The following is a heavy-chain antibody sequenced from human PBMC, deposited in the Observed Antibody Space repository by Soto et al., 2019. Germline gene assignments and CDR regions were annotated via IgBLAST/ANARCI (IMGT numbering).Heavy chain of an antibody. J-gene: IGHJ5*02. Sequence: GGSLRLSCAASGFTFDDYAMHWVRQAPGKGLEWVSGISWNSGSIGYADSVKGRFTISRDNAKNSLYLQMNSLRAEDTALYYCAKGLHDYGDYVPSNWFDPWGQGTLVTVSS. CDR2: ISWNSGSI. CDR1: GFTFDDYA. CDR3: AKGLHDYGDYVPSNWFDP. D-gene: IGHD4-17*01. V-gene: IGHV3-9*01.